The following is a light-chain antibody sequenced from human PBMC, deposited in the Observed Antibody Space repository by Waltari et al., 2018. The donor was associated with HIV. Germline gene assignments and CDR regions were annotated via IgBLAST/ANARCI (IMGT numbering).Light chain of an antibody. CDR1: QGISSY. J-gene: IGKJ1*01. V-gene: IGKV1-9*01. CDR3: QQLNSYPRT. Sequence: DIQLTQSPSFLSASVGDRVTITCRASQGISSYLAWYQQKPGQAPKLLIYAASTLQSGVPSRFCGSGSGTEFTLTISSLQPEDFATYYCQQLNSYPRTFGQGTKVEIK. CDR2: AAS.